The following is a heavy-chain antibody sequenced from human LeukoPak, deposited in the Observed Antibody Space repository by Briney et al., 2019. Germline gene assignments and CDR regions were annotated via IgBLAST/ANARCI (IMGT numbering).Heavy chain of an antibody. D-gene: IGHD5-18*01. Sequence: GGSLRLSCAASGVTFSSYEMNWVRQAPGKGLEWVSYISSSGSTIYYADSVTGRFTISRDNAKKSLYLQMNSLRAEDTAVYYCARDHGYSYGFDYWGQGTLVTVSS. CDR3: ARDHGYSYGFDY. CDR2: ISSSGSTI. V-gene: IGHV3-48*03. CDR1: GVTFSSYE. J-gene: IGHJ4*02.